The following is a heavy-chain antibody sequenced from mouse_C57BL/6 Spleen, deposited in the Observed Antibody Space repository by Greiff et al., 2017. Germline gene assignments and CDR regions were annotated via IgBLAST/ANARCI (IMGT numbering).Heavy chain of an antibody. D-gene: IGHD2-1*01. V-gene: IGHV1-63*01. Sequence: QVHVKQSGAELVRPGTSVKMSCKASGYTFPNYWIGWAKPRPGHGLEWIGDIYPGGGYTNYLETFKGKATLTADKSSSTAYMQFSSLTSEDSAIYYCARKDYGNSWFAYWGQGTLVTVSA. J-gene: IGHJ3*01. CDR2: IYPGGGYT. CDR3: ARKDYGNSWFAY. CDR1: GYTFPNYW.